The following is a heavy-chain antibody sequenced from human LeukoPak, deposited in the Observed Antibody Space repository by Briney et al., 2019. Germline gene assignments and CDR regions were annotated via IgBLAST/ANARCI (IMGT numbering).Heavy chain of an antibody. V-gene: IGHV4-4*07. CDR1: GGSISSYY. CDR2: IYTSGST. Sequence: SETLSLTRAVSGGSISSYYWSWIRQPAGKGLEWIGRIYTSGSTNYNPSLKSRVTMSVDTSKNQFSLKLSSVTAADTAVYYCARESYGRRYYYGMDVWGQGTTVTVSS. J-gene: IGHJ6*02. D-gene: IGHD3-10*01. CDR3: ARESYGRRYYYGMDV.